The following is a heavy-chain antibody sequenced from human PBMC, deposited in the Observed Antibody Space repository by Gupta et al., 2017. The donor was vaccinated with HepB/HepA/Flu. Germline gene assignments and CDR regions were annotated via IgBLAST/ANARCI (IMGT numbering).Heavy chain of an antibody. CDR1: GFTFSSYA. CDR3: ARAWGVTAPFDY. CDR2: ISYDGSNK. V-gene: IGHV3-30-3*01. Sequence: QVQLVESGGGVVQPGRSLRLSSAASGFTFSSYAMHWVRQAPGKGLEWVAVISYDGSNKYYADSVKGRFTISRDNSKNTLYLQMNSLRAEDTAVYYCARAWGVTAPFDYWGQGTLVTVSS. J-gene: IGHJ4*02. D-gene: IGHD3-10*01.